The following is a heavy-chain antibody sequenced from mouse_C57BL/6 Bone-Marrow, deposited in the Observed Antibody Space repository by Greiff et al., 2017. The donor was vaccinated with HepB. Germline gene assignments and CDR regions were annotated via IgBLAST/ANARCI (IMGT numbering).Heavy chain of an antibody. V-gene: IGHV5-4*01. D-gene: IGHD1-1*02. CDR2: ISDGGSYT. Sequence: EVQRVESGGGLVKPGGSLKLSCAASGFTFSSYAMSWVRQTPEKRLEWVATISDGGSYTYYPDNVKGRFTISRDNAKNNLYLQMSHLKSEDTAMYYCARVGGQEFAYWGQGTLVTVAA. CDR1: GFTFSSYA. J-gene: IGHJ3*01. CDR3: ARVGGQEFAY.